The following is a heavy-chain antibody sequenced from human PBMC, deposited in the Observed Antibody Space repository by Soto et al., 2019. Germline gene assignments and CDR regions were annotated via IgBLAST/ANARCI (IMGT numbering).Heavy chain of an antibody. CDR2: IHAGTGDT. CDR3: ARGGYCGRSSCTGRFDF. V-gene: IGHV1-3*01. Sequence: ASVKVSCKASGYLFTNYNVHWVRQAPGQRLEWLGWIHAGTGDTKFSQHFQDRVTITRDTSATTVYMELSSLRQEDTAVYFCARGGYCGRSSCTGRFDFWAQGTMVTVSS. J-gene: IGHJ3*01. D-gene: IGHD2-2*01. CDR1: GYLFTNYN.